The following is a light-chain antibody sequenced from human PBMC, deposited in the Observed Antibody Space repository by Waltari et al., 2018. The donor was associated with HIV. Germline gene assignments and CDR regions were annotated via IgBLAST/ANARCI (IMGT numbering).Light chain of an antibody. CDR1: SSNIGKNY. CDR2: ENN. CDR3: GTWDTSLSAVV. Sequence: QSVLTQPPSVSATPRQKVTISRSGTSSNIGKNYVSWFQQLPGTAPKLLIYENNKRPSGIPDRFSGSKSGTSATLGITGLQTGDEADYYCGTWDTSLSAVVFGGGTKLAVL. J-gene: IGLJ2*01. V-gene: IGLV1-51*02.